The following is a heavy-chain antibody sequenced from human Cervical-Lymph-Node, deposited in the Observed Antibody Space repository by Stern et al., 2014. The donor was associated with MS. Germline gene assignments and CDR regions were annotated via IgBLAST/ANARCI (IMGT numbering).Heavy chain of an antibody. V-gene: IGHV1-24*01. CDR2: FDPEDGET. J-gene: IGHJ4*02. D-gene: IGHD4-23*01. CDR3: ATLSPGAGGHRYRHFDY. CDR1: GYTLTELS. Sequence: QVQLVQSGAEVKKPGASVKVSCKVSGYTLTELSMHWVRQAPRKGLEWMGGFDPEDGETIYAQKFPGRATMHEDTSTDTAYMELSSLRSEDTAMYFCATLSPGAGGHRYRHFDYWGQGTLVTVSS.